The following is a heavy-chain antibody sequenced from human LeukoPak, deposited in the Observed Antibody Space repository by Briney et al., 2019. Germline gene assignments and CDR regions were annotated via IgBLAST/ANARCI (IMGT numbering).Heavy chain of an antibody. CDR3: ARELAPNVIPAAYFDY. V-gene: IGHV3-21*04. CDR2: ISSSSSYI. D-gene: IGHD2-2*01. Sequence: PGGSLRLSCAASGFTFSSYSMNWVRQAPGKGLEWVSSISSSSSYIYYADSVKGRFTISRDNAKNSLYLQMNSLRAEDTAAYYCARELAPNVIPAAYFDYWGQGTLVTVSS. J-gene: IGHJ4*02. CDR1: GFTFSSYS.